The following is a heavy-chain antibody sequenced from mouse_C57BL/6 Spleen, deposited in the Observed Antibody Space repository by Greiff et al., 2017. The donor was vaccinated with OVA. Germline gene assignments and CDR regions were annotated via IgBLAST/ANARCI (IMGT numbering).Heavy chain of an antibody. J-gene: IGHJ3*01. CDR3: ASWDVGFAY. Sequence: EVQLQQSGPELVKPGASVKISCKASGYTFTDYYMNWVKQSHGKSLEWIGDINPNNGGTSYNQKFKGKATLTVDKSSSTAYMELRSLTSEDSAVYYCASWDVGFAYWGQGTLVTVSA. CDR2: INPNNGGT. V-gene: IGHV1-26*01. CDR1: GYTFTDYY. D-gene: IGHD4-1*01.